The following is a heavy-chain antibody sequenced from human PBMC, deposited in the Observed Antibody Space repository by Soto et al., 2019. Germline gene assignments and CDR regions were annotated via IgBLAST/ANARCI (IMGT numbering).Heavy chain of an antibody. CDR3: ARESVGDSSGYYLFDY. Sequence: GASVKVSCKASGYTFTSYYMHWVRQAPGQGLERMGIINPSGGSTSYAQKFQGRVTMTRDTSTSTVYMELSSLRSEDTAVYYCARESVGDSSGYYLFDYWGQGTLVTVSS. V-gene: IGHV1-46*01. CDR2: INPSGGST. J-gene: IGHJ4*02. CDR1: GYTFTSYY. D-gene: IGHD3-22*01.